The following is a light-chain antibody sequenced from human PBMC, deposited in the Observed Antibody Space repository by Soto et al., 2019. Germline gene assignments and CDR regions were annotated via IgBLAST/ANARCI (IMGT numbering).Light chain of an antibody. V-gene: IGKV3-20*01. CDR3: QQYGSSPPT. J-gene: IGKJ1*01. CDR1: HSFSSSY. CDR2: GAS. Sequence: EIELTQSPGTLSLSLGERATLSCRASHSFSSSYLAWYQQKPGQPPRLLIYGASRRATGIPDRFSGSGSGTDFTLTISRLEPEDFAVYYCQQYGSSPPTFGQGTKVDIK.